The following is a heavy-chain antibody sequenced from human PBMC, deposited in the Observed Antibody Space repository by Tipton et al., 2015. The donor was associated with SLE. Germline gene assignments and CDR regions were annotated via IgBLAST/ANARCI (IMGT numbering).Heavy chain of an antibody. Sequence: SLRLSCVASGFTLSSYEMNWVRQAPGKGLEWVSYISGSGSTILDADSVKGRFTISRDNAKNTLFLQMNSLRAEDTAVYFCARGFLDYWGQGNLVTVSS. CDR2: ISGSGSTI. J-gene: IGHJ4*02. CDR3: ARGFLDY. V-gene: IGHV3-48*03. D-gene: IGHD2-21*01. CDR1: GFTLSSYE.